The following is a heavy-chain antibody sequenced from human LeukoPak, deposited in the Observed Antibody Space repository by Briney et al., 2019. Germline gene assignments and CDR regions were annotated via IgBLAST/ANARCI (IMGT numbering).Heavy chain of an antibody. CDR3: AQILDYDSSGYHRTFDY. D-gene: IGHD3-22*01. V-gene: IGHV2-5*01. Sequence: SGPTLVKPTQTLTLTCTFSGFSLSTSGVGVGWIRQPPGKALEWLALIYWNDDKRYSPSLKSRLTITKDTSKNQVVLTMTNMDPVDTATYYCAQILDYDSSGYHRTFDYWGQGTLVTVSS. J-gene: IGHJ4*02. CDR1: GFSLSTSGVG. CDR2: IYWNDDK.